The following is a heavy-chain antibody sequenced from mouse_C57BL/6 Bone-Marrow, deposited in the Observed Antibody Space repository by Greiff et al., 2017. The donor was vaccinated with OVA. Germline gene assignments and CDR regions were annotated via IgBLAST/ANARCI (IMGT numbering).Heavy chain of an antibody. J-gene: IGHJ4*01. CDR2: ISYDGSN. V-gene: IGHV3-6*01. D-gene: IGHD1-1*01. Sequence: VQLQQSGPGLVKPSQSLSLTCSVTGYSITSGYYWNWIRQFPGNKLEWMGYISYDGSNNYNPSLKNRISITRDTSKNQFFLKLNSVTTEDTATYYCARESYGSSYGDYAMDYWGQGTSVTVSS. CDR3: ARESYGSSYGDYAMDY. CDR1: GYSITSGYY.